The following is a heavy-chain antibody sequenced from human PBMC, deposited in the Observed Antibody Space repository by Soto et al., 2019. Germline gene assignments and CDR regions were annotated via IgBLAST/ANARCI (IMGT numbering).Heavy chain of an antibody. CDR2: ISGSGGST. D-gene: IGHD3-10*01. CDR3: AKSRPRTRGVIISSLSFFVY. CDR1: GFTFSSYA. Sequence: EVQLLESGGGLVQPGGSLRLSCAASGFTFSSYAMSWVRQAPGKGLEWVSAISGSGGSTYYADSVKGRFTISRDNSKNSLYLQINSLRAEDTAVYYCAKSRPRTRGVIISSLSFFVYWGQGTLVTVSS. J-gene: IGHJ4*02. V-gene: IGHV3-23*01.